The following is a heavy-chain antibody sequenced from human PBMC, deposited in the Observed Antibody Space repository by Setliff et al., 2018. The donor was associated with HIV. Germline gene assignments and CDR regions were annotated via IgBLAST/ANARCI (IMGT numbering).Heavy chain of an antibody. CDR3: ARGVNSGTYWGYYYYMDV. CDR1: GISINGYY. CDR2: KHTSGST. V-gene: IGHV4-4*08. Sequence: ASETLSLTCSVSGISINGYYWSWVRQPPGKGLEWIAYKHTSGSTNYNPSLKSRVIISVDTSKNQFSLRLSSVTAADTAIYYCARGVNSGTYWGYYYYMDVWGKGTTVTVSS. D-gene: IGHD1-26*01. J-gene: IGHJ6*03.